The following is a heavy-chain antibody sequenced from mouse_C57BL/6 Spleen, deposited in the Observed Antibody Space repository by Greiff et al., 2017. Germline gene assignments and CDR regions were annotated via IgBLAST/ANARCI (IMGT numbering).Heavy chain of an antibody. CDR2: INPGSGGT. CDR3: ARGAYYFDY. V-gene: IGHV1-54*01. CDR1: GYAFTNYL. Sequence: QVQLQQSGAELVRPGTSVKVSCKASGYAFTNYLIEWVKQRPGQGLEWIGVINPGSGGTNYNEKFKGKATLTADKSSSTAYMQHSSLTSEDESVYFCARGAYYFDYWGQGTTLTVSS. J-gene: IGHJ2*01.